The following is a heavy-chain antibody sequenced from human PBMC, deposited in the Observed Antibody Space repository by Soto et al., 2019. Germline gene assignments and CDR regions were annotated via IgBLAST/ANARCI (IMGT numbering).Heavy chain of an antibody. V-gene: IGHV1-2*06. D-gene: IGHD3-3*01. J-gene: IGHJ3*02. CDR1: GYIFTDYY. Sequence: ASVKVSCKASGYIFTDYYMHWVRQAPGQELGWMGRINPNSGGTNYAQKFQGRVTMTRDTSISTAYMELRSLRSDDTAVYYCARDGCGKYYVFWSGDRPGLWAFDIWGQGTMVTVSS. CDR2: INPNSGGT. CDR3: ARDGCGKYYVFWSGDRPGLWAFDI.